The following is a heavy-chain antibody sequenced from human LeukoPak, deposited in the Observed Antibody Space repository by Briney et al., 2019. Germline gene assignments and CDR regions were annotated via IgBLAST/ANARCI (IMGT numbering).Heavy chain of an antibody. CDR2: IHYSGST. Sequence: SETLSLTCTVSGGSISSYYWSWIRQPPGKGLEWIGYIHYSGSTNYNPSLKSRVTISVDTSKNQFSLKLSSVTAADTAVYYCAREGGGSYAFDYWGQGTLVTVSS. J-gene: IGHJ4*02. CDR1: GGSISSYY. V-gene: IGHV4-59*01. D-gene: IGHD1-26*01. CDR3: AREGGGSYAFDY.